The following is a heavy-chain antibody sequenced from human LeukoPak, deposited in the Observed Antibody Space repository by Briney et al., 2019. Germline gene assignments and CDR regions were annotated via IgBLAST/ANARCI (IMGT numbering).Heavy chain of an antibody. CDR1: GGTFSSYA. J-gene: IGHJ6*03. CDR3: ARGGMSTSPTLDSYYYYMDV. D-gene: IGHD2-2*01. Sequence: GASLKVSCKASGGTFSSYAISWVRQAPGQGLEWMGGIIPIFGTANYAQKFQGRVTITADESTSTAYMELSSLRSEDTAVYYCARGGMSTSPTLDSYYYYMDVWGKGTTVTVSS. CDR2: IIPIFGTA. V-gene: IGHV1-69*01.